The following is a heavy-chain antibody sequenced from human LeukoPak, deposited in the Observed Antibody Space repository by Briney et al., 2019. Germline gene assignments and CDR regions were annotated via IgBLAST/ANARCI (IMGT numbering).Heavy chain of an antibody. CDR2: FDPEDGET. V-gene: IGHV1-24*01. CDR3: ATVGDCSGGSCFIRFDP. Sequence: ASVKVSCKVSGYTFTELSMHWVRQAPGKGLEWMGGFDPEDGETIYAQKFQGGVTMTEDTSTDTAYMELSSLRPEDTAVYYCATVGDCSGGSCFIRFDPWGQGTLVTVSS. J-gene: IGHJ5*02. CDR1: GYTFTELS. D-gene: IGHD2-15*01.